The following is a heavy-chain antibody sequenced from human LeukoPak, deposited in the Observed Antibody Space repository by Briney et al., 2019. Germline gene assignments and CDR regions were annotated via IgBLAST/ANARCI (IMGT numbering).Heavy chain of an antibody. CDR2: IKRNTDGGTT. V-gene: IGHV3-15*01. CDR3: VTENRYFDY. J-gene: IGHJ4*02. CDR1: GFTFSNAW. D-gene: IGHD2-21*02. Sequence: NSGGSLRLSCAASGFTFSNAWMSWVRQAPGKGLEWVGRIKRNTDGGTTDYAAPVKGRFTISRDDSKSTLYLQMNSLITEDTAVFYCVTENRYFDYWGQGTLVTVSS.